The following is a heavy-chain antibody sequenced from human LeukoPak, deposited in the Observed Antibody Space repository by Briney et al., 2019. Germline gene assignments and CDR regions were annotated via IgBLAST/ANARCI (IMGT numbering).Heavy chain of an antibody. CDR1: GFTFSSYF. CDR2: MNQDGSEK. J-gene: IGHJ6*02. CDR3: ATYGALNPALGMDG. D-gene: IGHD1-14*01. Sequence: TGGSLRLSCAASGFTFSSYFMTWVRQAPGKGLEWVANMNQDGSEKNYVDSVKGRFTISRDNARNSLYLQMNSLSVEDTAVYFCATYGALNPALGMDGWGQGTTVTVSS. V-gene: IGHV3-7*01.